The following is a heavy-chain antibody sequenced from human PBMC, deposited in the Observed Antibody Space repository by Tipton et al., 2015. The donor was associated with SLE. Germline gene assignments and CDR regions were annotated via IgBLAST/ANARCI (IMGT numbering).Heavy chain of an antibody. CDR2: ITHSGST. J-gene: IGHJ6*03. CDR1: GGSFSDYS. V-gene: IGHV4-34*01. CDR3: ARDKKAPSYYYYYMDV. Sequence: TLSLTCAVYGGSFSDYSWSWIRQPPGKGLEWIGEITHSGSTNYNPPLRSRVTISVDTSKNQLSLKLNSVTAADTAVYYCARDKKAPSYYYYYMDVWGKGTTVTVSS.